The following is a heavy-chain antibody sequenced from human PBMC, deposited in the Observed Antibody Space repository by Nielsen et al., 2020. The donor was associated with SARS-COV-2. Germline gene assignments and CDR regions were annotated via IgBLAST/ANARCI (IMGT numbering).Heavy chain of an antibody. CDR3: ARDSCSGGSCYRPSDY. Sequence: WIRQPPGKGLEWVSSISSSSSYIYYADSVKGRFTISRDNSKSTLYLQMNSLRAEDTAVYYCARDSCSGGSCYRPSDYWGQGTLVTVSS. V-gene: IGHV3-21*04. CDR2: ISSSSSYI. J-gene: IGHJ4*02. D-gene: IGHD2-15*01.